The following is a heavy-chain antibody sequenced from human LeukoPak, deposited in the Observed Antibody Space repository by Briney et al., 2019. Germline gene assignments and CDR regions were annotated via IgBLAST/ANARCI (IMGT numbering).Heavy chain of an antibody. CDR2: FYHRETT. CDR1: GGSISSYY. V-gene: IGHV4-39*07. Sequence: SETLSLTCTVSGGSISSYYWSWIRQSPAKGLEWIGSFYHRETTYYNPSLKSRVTISVDTSKNQFSLNLRSVTAADTAVYYCARDVCGSASCYVDYWGQGALATVSS. J-gene: IGHJ4*02. CDR3: ARDVCGSASCYVDY. D-gene: IGHD2-2*01.